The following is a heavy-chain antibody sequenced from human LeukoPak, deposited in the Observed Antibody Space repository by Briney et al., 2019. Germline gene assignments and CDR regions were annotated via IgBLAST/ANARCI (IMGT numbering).Heavy chain of an antibody. CDR1: GFTVSSNY. CDR2: ISSGVST. Sequence: GGSLRLSCAASGFTVSSNYMSWVRQAPGKGLEWVSVISSGVSTYYADSVKGRFTISRDNSKNTLYLQMNSLRAEDTAVYYCAKGRIAYYDSSDAFDIWGQGTMVTVSS. CDR3: AKGRIAYYDSSDAFDI. J-gene: IGHJ3*02. D-gene: IGHD3-22*01. V-gene: IGHV3-53*05.